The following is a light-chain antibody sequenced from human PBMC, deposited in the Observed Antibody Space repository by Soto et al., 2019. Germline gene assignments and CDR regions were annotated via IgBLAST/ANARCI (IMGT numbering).Light chain of an antibody. CDR3: QQYYSTPRT. CDR1: QSLLYSSDNKNY. CDR2: WAS. V-gene: IGKV4-1*01. Sequence: DIVMTQSPDSLAVSLGERATINCKSSQSLLYSSDNKNYLSWYQQKPGQPPKLLIYWASTRESGVPDRFSGSGSGTDFTLTISSLRAEDVAVYYCQQYYSTPRTFGQGTKVEIK. J-gene: IGKJ1*01.